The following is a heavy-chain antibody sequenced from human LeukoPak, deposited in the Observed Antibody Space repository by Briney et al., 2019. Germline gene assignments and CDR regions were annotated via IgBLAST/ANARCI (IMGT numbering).Heavy chain of an antibody. Sequence: GGSLRLSCATSGFTFSTYAMNWVRQAPGKGLEWVSVISASGTITDYADSVKGRFTVSRDKSKNTLVLQMDSLRAEDTAVYYCAKLGGNYSPYYPYMDVWGKGTTVTVSS. V-gene: IGHV3-23*01. CDR1: GFTFSTYA. J-gene: IGHJ6*03. D-gene: IGHD3-22*01. CDR2: ISASGTIT. CDR3: AKLGGNYSPYYPYMDV.